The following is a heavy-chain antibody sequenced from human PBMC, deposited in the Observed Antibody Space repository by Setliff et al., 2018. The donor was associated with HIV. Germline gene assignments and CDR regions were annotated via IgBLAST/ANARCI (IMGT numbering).Heavy chain of an antibody. D-gene: IGHD6-13*01. J-gene: IGHJ6*03. V-gene: IGHV4-39*07. Sequence: PSETLSLTCTVSGDSISSSIYYWGWVRQPPGKGLEWIGGIYYTGSPFYNPSLKSRVTISVDTSNNQFSLKLSSVTAADTAVYYCVGSTIAAAVYYYYYYMDVWGKGTTVTVSS. CDR1: GDSISSSIYY. CDR2: IYYTGSP. CDR3: VGSTIAAAVYYYYYYMDV.